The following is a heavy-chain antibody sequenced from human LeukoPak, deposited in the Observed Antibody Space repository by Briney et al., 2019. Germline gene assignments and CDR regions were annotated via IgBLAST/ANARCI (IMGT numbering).Heavy chain of an antibody. D-gene: IGHD6-13*01. Sequence: ASVKVSCKAYGYTFTSYYMHWVRQAPGQGLEWMGIINPSGGSTSYAQKFQGRVTMTRDTSTSTVYMELSSLRSEDTAVYYCARGRGYSSSWYDECDYWGQGTLVTVSS. V-gene: IGHV1-46*03. CDR2: INPSGGST. CDR3: ARGRGYSSSWYDECDY. J-gene: IGHJ4*02. CDR1: GYTFTSYY.